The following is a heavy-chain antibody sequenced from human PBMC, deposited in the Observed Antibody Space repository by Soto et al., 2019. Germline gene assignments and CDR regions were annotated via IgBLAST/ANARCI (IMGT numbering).Heavy chain of an antibody. Sequence: GGSLRLSCAASGFTFSSYAMHWVRQAPGKGLEWVAVISYDGSNKYYADSVKGRFTISRDNSKNTLYLQMNSLRAEDTAVYYCARDTGRSSSSAYYYYGMDVWGQGTTVTVSS. CDR1: GFTFSSYA. CDR2: ISYDGSNK. V-gene: IGHV3-30-3*01. D-gene: IGHD6-6*01. J-gene: IGHJ6*02. CDR3: ARDTGRSSSSAYYYYGMDV.